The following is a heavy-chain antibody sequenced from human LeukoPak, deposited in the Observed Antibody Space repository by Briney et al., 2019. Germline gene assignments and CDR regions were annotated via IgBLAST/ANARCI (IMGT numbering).Heavy chain of an antibody. Sequence: SETLSLTCAVYGGSFSGYYWSWIRQLPGKGLEWIGEINHSGSTNYNPSHKSRVTISVDTSKNQFSLKLSSVTAADTAVYYCARGPFDYWGQGTLVTVSS. CDR1: GGSFSGYY. J-gene: IGHJ4*02. V-gene: IGHV4-34*01. CDR2: INHSGST. CDR3: ARGPFDY.